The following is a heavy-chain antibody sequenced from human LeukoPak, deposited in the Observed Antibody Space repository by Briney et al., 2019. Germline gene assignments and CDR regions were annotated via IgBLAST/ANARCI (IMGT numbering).Heavy chain of an antibody. Sequence: GGSLRLSCAASGFTFSSYAMSWVRQAPGKGLEWVSAISGSGGSTYYADSVKGRFTISRDNSKNTLYLQMNSLRAEDTAVYYCAEDTGGYCGGDCYSDYWGQGTLVTASS. D-gene: IGHD2-21*02. J-gene: IGHJ4*02. CDR3: AEDTGGYCGGDCYSDY. V-gene: IGHV3-23*01. CDR1: GFTFSSYA. CDR2: ISGSGGST.